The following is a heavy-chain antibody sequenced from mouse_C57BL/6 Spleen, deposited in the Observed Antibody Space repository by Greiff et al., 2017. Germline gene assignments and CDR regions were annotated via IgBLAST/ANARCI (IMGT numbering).Heavy chain of an antibody. D-gene: IGHD1-1*02. J-gene: IGHJ4*01. CDR3: VRLWMDY. CDR1: GFSFNTYA. V-gene: IGHV10-1*01. CDR2: IRSKSNNYAT. Sequence: EVKVVESGGGLVQPKGSLKLSCAASGFSFNTYAMNWVRQAPGKGLEWVARIRSKSNNYATYYADSVKDRFTISRDDSESMLYLQMNNLKTEDTAMYYCVRLWMDYWGQGTSVTVSS.